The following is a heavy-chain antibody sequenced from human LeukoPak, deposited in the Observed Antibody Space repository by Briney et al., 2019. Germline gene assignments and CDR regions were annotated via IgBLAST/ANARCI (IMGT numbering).Heavy chain of an antibody. D-gene: IGHD2-21*02. CDR2: IYYSGST. CDR3: ARALLCGGDCYPPYYFDY. J-gene: IGHJ4*02. Sequence: SETLSLTCTVSGGSISSSSYYWGWIRQPPGKGLEWIGSIYYSGSTYYNPSLKSRVTISVDTSKNLFSLKRSSVTAADTAVYYCARALLCGGDCYPPYYFDYWGQGTLVTVSS. CDR1: GGSISSSSYY. V-gene: IGHV4-39*01.